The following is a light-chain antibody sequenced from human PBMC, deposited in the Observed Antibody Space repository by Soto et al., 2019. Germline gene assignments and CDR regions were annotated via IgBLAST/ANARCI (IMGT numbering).Light chain of an antibody. Sequence: ETVMTQSPATVSVSPGERVTLSCRASQSVSSNLAWYQQKPGQAPRLLIYDASTRATGIPPRFSGSGSGTEFTLPISDLQSEDFALYYCQQYNDWPPFTFGPGTKVDIK. CDR2: DAS. CDR3: QQYNDWPPFT. CDR1: QSVSSN. J-gene: IGKJ3*01. V-gene: IGKV3-15*01.